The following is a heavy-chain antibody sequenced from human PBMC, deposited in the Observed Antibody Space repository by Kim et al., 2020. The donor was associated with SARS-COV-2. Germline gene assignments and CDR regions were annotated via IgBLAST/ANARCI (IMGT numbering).Heavy chain of an antibody. V-gene: IGHV1-69*04. Sequence: SVKVSCKSSGGTFSSYAISWVRQAPGQGLEWMGRIIPILGIANYAQKFQGRVTITADKSTSTAYMELSSLRSEDTAVYYCVDSGSSSWENWGQGTLVTVSS. CDR2: IIPILGIA. D-gene: IGHD6-13*01. J-gene: IGHJ4*02. CDR3: VDSGSSSWEN. CDR1: GGTFSSYA.